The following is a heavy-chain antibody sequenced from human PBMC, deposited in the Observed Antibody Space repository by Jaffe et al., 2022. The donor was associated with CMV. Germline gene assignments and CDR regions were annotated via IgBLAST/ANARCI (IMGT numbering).Heavy chain of an antibody. V-gene: IGHV4-34*01. J-gene: IGHJ6*03. CDR3: ARGRDYYGSGHAYMDV. CDR2: INHSGST. CDR1: GGSFSGYY. Sequence: QVQLQQWGAGLLKPSETLSLTCAVYGGSFSGYYWSWIRQPPGKGLEWIGEINHSGSTNYNPSLKSRVTISVDTSKNQFSLKLSSVTAADTAVYYCARGRDYYGSGHAYMDVWGKGTTVTVSS. D-gene: IGHD3-10*01.